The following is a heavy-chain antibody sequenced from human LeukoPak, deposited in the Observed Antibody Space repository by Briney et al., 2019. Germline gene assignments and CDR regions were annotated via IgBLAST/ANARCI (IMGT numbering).Heavy chain of an antibody. V-gene: IGHV3-48*02. J-gene: IGHJ4*02. CDR2: ISGSGTTI. CDR1: GFTFSSYS. D-gene: IGHD3-22*01. Sequence: GGSLRLSCIVSGFTFSSYSMNWVRQAPGKGLEWVSYISGSGTTIYYADSVKGRFTLSRDNAKNSLYLQMNSLRDEDTAVYYCARGPPDYYDSSGYYHTFDYWGQGTLVTVSS. CDR3: ARGPPDYYDSSGYYHTFDY.